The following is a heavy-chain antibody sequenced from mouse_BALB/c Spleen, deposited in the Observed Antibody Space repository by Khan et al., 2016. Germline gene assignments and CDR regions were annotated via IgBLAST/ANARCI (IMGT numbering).Heavy chain of an antibody. J-gene: IGHJ1*01. CDR2: IDPANGNT. Sequence: VQLQQSGAELVKPGASVKLSCTASGFNIKDTYMHWVKQRPEQGLEWIGRIDPANGNTKYDPKFQGKATITADTSSNTAYLQLSSLTSEDTAVYYCARIVTTATSYWYFDVWGAGTTVTVSS. V-gene: IGHV14-3*02. D-gene: IGHD1-2*01. CDR1: GFNIKDTY. CDR3: ARIVTTATSYWYFDV.